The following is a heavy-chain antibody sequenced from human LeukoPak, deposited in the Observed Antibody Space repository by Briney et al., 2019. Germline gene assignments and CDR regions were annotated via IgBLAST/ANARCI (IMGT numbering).Heavy chain of an antibody. D-gene: IGHD2-21*02. CDR2: ISGSGGST. Sequence: PGGSLRLSCAASGFTFSSYAMSWVRQAPGKGLEWVSAISGSGGSTYYADSVKGRFTISRDNSKNTLYLQMNSLGAEDTAIYYCAKEGASCGADCSTQTDYWGQGTLVTVSS. V-gene: IGHV3-23*01. CDR3: AKEGASCGADCSTQTDY. CDR1: GFTFSSYA. J-gene: IGHJ4*02.